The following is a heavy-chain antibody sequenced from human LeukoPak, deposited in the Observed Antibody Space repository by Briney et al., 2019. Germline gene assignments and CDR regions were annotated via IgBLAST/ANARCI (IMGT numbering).Heavy chain of an antibody. V-gene: IGHV1-2*02. CDR1: GYTFTGYY. CDR3: ARDVDPSTNAFDP. Sequence: ASXKVSCKASGYTFTGYYMHWVRQAPGKGHEWMGWINPNSGGTNYAQKFQGRVTMTRDTSISTAYMELSRLRSDHTAVYYCARDVDPSTNAFDPWGQGTLVTVSS. D-gene: IGHD3-9*01. CDR2: INPNSGGT. J-gene: IGHJ5*02.